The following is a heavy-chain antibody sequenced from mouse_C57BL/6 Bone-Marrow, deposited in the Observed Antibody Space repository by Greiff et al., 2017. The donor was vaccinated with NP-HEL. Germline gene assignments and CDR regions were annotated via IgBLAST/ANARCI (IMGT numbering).Heavy chain of an antibody. V-gene: IGHV1-76*01. J-gene: IGHJ2*01. CDR1: GYPFTDYY. D-gene: IGHD2-1*01. CDR2: IYPGSGNT. Sequence: QVQLQQSGAELVRPGASVKLSCKASGYPFTDYYINWVKQRPGQGLEWIARIYPGSGNTYYNEKFKGKATLTAEKSSSTAYMQLSSLTSEDSAVYFGARGGNYDYWGQGTTLTVSS. CDR3: ARGGNYDY.